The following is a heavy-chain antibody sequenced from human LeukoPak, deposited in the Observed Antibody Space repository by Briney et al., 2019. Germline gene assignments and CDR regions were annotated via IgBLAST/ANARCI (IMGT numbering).Heavy chain of an antibody. Sequence: SETLSLTCTVSGGSISSYYWSWIRQPPGKGLEWIGYIYYSGSTNYNPSLKSRVTISVDTSKNQFSLKLSSVTAADTAVYYCARDGGYCSSTSCYGHYYYYYMDVWGKGTTVTISS. V-gene: IGHV4-59*01. CDR1: GGSISSYY. D-gene: IGHD2-2*01. J-gene: IGHJ6*03. CDR3: ARDGGYCSSTSCYGHYYYYYMDV. CDR2: IYYSGST.